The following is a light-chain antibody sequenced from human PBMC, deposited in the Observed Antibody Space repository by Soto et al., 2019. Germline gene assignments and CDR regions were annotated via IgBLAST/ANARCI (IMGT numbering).Light chain of an antibody. V-gene: IGKV1-5*03. Sequence: DIPMTQTPSTLSGSVGDRVTITFRASQTISSWLAWYQQKPGKAPKLLIYKASSLESGVPSRFSGSGSGTEFTLTITSLQPDDFATYYCQQYNSYRTFGQGTKVDIK. CDR3: QQYNSYRT. CDR2: KAS. J-gene: IGKJ1*01. CDR1: QTISSW.